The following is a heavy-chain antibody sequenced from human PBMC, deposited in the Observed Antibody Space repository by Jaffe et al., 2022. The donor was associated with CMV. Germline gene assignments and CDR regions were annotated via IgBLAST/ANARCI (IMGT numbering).Heavy chain of an antibody. CDR2: VYYSGTT. CDR3: SKAYSYGYPHQNYYMDV. Sequence: QLQLQESGPGLVKPSETLSLTCTVSGGYIRSDSYYWGWIRQSPGKGLEWIGSVYYSGTTYYNPSLNSRVTLSVDTSTNQVSLRLRSVTAADSGVYYCSKAYSYGYPHQNYYMDVWGKGTAVTVSS. D-gene: IGHD5-18*01. V-gene: IGHV4-39*01. J-gene: IGHJ6*03. CDR1: GGYIRSDSYY.